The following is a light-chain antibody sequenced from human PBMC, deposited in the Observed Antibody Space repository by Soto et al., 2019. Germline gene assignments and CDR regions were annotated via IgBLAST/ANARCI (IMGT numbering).Light chain of an antibody. CDR1: SGYSSYI. CDR3: ETWDSNTHTV. J-gene: IGLJ3*02. V-gene: IGLV4-60*02. Sequence: QSVLTQSSSASASLGSSVKLTCTQSSGYSSYIIAWHQQQPGKAPRYLMKLEGSGSYNKGSGVPDRFSGSSSGADRYLTISNLQFEDEADYYCETWDSNTHTVFGGGTKLTVL. CDR2: LEGSGSY.